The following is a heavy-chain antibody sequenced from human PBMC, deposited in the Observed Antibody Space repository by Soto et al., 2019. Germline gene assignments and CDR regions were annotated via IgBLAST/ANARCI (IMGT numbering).Heavy chain of an antibody. J-gene: IGHJ6*02. CDR3: ARDREAGYNFYYGMDV. V-gene: IGHV4-4*07. D-gene: IGHD6-19*01. CDR2: IYTSASI. Sequence: XETLSLTCSVSGADINTYSWTWIRQPAGKGLEWIGRIYTSASINYNPSLKGRVTLSVDTSTNQVSLRLASVTAADTAIYYCARDREAGYNFYYGMDVWGQGTTVTVSS. CDR1: GADINTYS.